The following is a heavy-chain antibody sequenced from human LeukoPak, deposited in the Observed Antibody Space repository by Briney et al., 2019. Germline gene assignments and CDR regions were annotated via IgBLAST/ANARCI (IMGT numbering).Heavy chain of an antibody. V-gene: IGHV3-30-3*01. CDR2: ISYDGSNK. CDR3: GRDPCL. J-gene: IGHJ6*02. CDR1: GFTFSSYA. Sequence: GGSLRLSCAASGFTFSSYAIHWVRQAPGKGLEWVAVISYDGSNKYYADSVKGRFTISRDNSKNTLSLQMNSLRAEDTAVYYCGRDPCLWGQGTTVTVSS.